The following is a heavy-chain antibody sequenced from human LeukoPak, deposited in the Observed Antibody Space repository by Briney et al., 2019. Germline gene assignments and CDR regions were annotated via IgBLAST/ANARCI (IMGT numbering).Heavy chain of an antibody. CDR2: IYCSGST. CDR1: GGSISGYY. V-gene: IGHV4-59*08. J-gene: IGHJ4*02. D-gene: IGHD6-19*01. Sequence: SETLSLTCTVSGGSISGYYWSWIRQPPGKGPEWIGYIYCSGSTNYNPSLKSRVTISVDTSKNQFSLKMNSVTAADTAVYYCARLASSGWSHCDYWGQGTLVTVSS. CDR3: ARLASSGWSHCDY.